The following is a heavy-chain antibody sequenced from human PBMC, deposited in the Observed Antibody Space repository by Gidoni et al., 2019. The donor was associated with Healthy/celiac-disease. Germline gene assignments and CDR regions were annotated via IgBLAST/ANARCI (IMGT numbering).Heavy chain of an antibody. Sequence: QVQLVESGGGVVPPGRSLRLPCAASGFPFSSYAMHWVRQAPGKGREWVAVIAYDGSNKYYADSGKGRFTISRDNSKNTLYLQMNSLRAEDTAVYYCASDITMVRGVIPTQYYYGMDVWGQGTTVTVSS. J-gene: IGHJ6*02. V-gene: IGHV3-30-3*01. CDR2: IAYDGSNK. CDR1: GFPFSSYA. CDR3: ASDITMVRGVIPTQYYYGMDV. D-gene: IGHD3-10*01.